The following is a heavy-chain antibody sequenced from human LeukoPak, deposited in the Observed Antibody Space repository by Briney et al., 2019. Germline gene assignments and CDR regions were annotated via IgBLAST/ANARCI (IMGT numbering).Heavy chain of an antibody. V-gene: IGHV4-39*01. J-gene: IGHJ4*02. CDR1: GGSISSSNYY. Sequence: PSETLSLTCTVSGGSISSSNYYWGWIRQPPGKGLEWIANIYYSGTTYYNPSLKSRVTISVDTSKNQFSLKLSSVTAADTAVYYCARLGHYCGSGSGSGSYYNAPYDYWGQGTLVTVSS. CDR3: ARLGHYCGSGSGSGSYYNAPYDY. D-gene: IGHD3-10*01. CDR2: IYYSGTT.